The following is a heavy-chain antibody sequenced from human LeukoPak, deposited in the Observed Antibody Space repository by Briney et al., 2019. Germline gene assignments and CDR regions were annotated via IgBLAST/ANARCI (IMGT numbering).Heavy chain of an antibody. J-gene: IGHJ4*02. Sequence: GGSLRLSCAASGFTFSTYTMNWVRQAPGKGLEWVSSITISSRYIYYADSVKGRFTISRDNAKNSLFLHMNSLRAEDTAVYYCAREDASGSYYRSLDYWGQGTLITVSS. D-gene: IGHD3-10*01. CDR3: AREDASGSYYRSLDY. V-gene: IGHV3-21*01. CDR1: GFTFSTYT. CDR2: ITISSRYI.